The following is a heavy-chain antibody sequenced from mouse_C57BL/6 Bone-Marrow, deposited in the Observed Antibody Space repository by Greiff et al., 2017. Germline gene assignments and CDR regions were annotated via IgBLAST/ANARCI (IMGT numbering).Heavy chain of an antibody. CDR3: ARIRIYYGSSYVWYFDV. V-gene: IGHV14-2*01. CDR1: GFNIKDYY. D-gene: IGHD1-1*01. CDR2: IDPEDGET. J-gene: IGHJ1*03. Sequence: EVQRVESGAELVKPGASVKLSCTASGFNIKDYYMHWVKQRTEQGLGWIGRIDPEDGETKYAPKFQGKATITADTSSNTAYLQLSSLTSEDTAVYYCARIRIYYGSSYVWYFDVWGTGTTVTVSS.